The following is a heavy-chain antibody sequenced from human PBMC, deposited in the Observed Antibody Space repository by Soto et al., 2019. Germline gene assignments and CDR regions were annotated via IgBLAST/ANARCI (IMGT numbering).Heavy chain of an antibody. Sequence: EVHLLESGGGLVLPGVSLRLSCAGSGFTFSSYAMSWVRQAPGKGLEWVSAISSVGGSTYYADSVKGRFIISRDNSENPLYLQVNSLRAEDTAIYYCTKVREFTYYDLWSGYYAFDSWGQGTLVTVSS. CDR2: ISSVGGST. CDR1: GFTFSSYA. CDR3: TKVREFTYYDLWSGYYAFDS. J-gene: IGHJ4*02. V-gene: IGHV3-23*01. D-gene: IGHD3-3*01.